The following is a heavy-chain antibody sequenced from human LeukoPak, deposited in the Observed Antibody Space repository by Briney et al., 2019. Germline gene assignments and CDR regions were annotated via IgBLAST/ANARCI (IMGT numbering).Heavy chain of an antibody. V-gene: IGHV3-30-3*01. CDR2: ISYDGSNK. Sequence: GGSLRLSCAGSGFTFSSYAVHWVRQAPGKGLEWVAVISYDGSNKYYADSVKGRFTISRDNSKNTLYLQMNSLRAEDTAVYYCARDHVKYYYDSSGYKDYWGQGTLVTVSS. J-gene: IGHJ4*02. CDR1: GFTFSSYA. CDR3: ARDHVKYYYDSSGYKDY. D-gene: IGHD3-22*01.